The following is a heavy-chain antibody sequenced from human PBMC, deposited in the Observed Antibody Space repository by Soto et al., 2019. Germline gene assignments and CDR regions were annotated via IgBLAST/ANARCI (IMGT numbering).Heavy chain of an antibody. CDR2: IVVGSGNT. Sequence: SVKVSCKASGFTFTSSAMQWVRQARGQRLEWIGWIVVGSGNTNYAQKFQERVTITRDMSTSTAYMELSSLRSEDTAVYYCAAERKVRGVIILDYWGQGTLVTVSS. CDR1: GFTFTSSA. D-gene: IGHD3-10*01. J-gene: IGHJ4*02. CDR3: AAERKVRGVIILDY. V-gene: IGHV1-58*02.